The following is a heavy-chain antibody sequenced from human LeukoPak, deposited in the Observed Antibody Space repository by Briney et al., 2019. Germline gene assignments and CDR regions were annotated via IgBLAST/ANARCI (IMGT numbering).Heavy chain of an antibody. D-gene: IGHD6-6*01. V-gene: IGHV3-66*02. CDR2: ISSGGST. CDR1: GFTVSSNY. CDR3: ARDPSNPTAFDY. J-gene: IGHJ4*02. Sequence: GESLRLSCAASGFTVSSNYLSWVRQAPGKGLEWVSVISSGGSTYYADSVKGRFTISSDNSKNTLYLQMNSLRAEDTAVYYCARDPSNPTAFDYWGQGTLVTVAS.